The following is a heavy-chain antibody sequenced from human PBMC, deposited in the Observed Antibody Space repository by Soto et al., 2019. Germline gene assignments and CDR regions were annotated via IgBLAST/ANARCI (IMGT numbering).Heavy chain of an antibody. CDR1: GYTFTSYG. V-gene: IGHV1-18*01. CDR3: ARDPPGTGDYYYYGMDV. J-gene: IGHJ6*02. Sequence: GASVKVSCKASGYTFTSYGISWVRQAPGQGLEWMGWISAYNGNTNYAQKLQGRVTMTTDTSTSTAYMELRSLRSDDTAVYYCARDPPGTGDYYYYGMDVWGQRTTVTVSS. D-gene: IGHD6-13*01. CDR2: ISAYNGNT.